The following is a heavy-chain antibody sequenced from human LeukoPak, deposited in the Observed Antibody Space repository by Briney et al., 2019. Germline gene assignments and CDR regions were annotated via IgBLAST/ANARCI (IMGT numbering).Heavy chain of an antibody. CDR3: AKRCGGDCQGDLDY. V-gene: IGHV3-23*01. J-gene: IGHJ4*02. Sequence: PGGSLRLSCAASGFTFSNYAMNWVRQAPGKGLEWVSDIGPSRTTYYAESVRGRFTSSRDNSKNTVYLQMNSLRDDDTAVYYCAKRCGGDCQGDLDYWGQGTLVTVSS. CDR2: IGPSRTT. CDR1: GFTFSNYA. D-gene: IGHD2-21*02.